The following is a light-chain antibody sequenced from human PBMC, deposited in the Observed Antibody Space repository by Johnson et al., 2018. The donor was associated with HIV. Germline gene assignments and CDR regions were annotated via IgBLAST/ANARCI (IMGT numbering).Light chain of an antibody. J-gene: IGLJ1*01. Sequence: QSVLTQPPSVSAAPGQKVTISCSGSSSNIGNNYVSWYQQLPGTAPKLLIYENNKRPSGIPDRFSGSKSGTSATLGITGLQTGDEADYYFGTWDSSLSAGRVFGTGTKFTSL. V-gene: IGLV1-51*02. CDR2: ENN. CDR3: GTWDSSLSAGRV. CDR1: SSNIGNNY.